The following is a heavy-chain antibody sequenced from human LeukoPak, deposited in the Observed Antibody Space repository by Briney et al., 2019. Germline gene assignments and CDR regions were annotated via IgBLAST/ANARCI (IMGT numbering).Heavy chain of an antibody. CDR3: ARDRISGGFDP. CDR2: INPSGGST. J-gene: IGHJ5*02. CDR1: GYTFTSYY. Sequence: GASVKVSCKASGYTFTSYYMHWVRQAPGQGLEWMGIINPSGGSTSYAQKFQGRVTMTRDTSTNTVYMELSSLRSEDTAVYYCARDRISGGFDPWGQGTLVTVSS. D-gene: IGHD6-25*01. V-gene: IGHV1-46*01.